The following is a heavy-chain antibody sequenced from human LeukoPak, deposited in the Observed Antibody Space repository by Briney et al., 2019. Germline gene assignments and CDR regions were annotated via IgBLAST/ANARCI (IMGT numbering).Heavy chain of an antibody. V-gene: IGHV1-2*02. D-gene: IGHD6-19*01. CDR2: INPNSGDI. CDR3: ARGNLEQWLVLYYYYYMDV. CDR1: GYTFTGYY. Sequence: ASVKVSCKASGYTFTGYYMHWVRQAPGQGLEWMGWINPNSGDIDYAQKFQGRVTMTRDTSISTAYMELNRLRSDDTAVYYCARGNLEQWLVLYYYYYMDVWGKGTTVTISS. J-gene: IGHJ6*03.